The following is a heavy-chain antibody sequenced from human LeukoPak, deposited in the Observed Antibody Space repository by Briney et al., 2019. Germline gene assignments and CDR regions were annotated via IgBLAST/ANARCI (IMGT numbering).Heavy chain of an antibody. CDR2: ISGSGGST. J-gene: IGHJ4*02. V-gene: IGHV3-23*01. CDR3: AKELLWFGELNY. CDR1: GFTLSSYA. D-gene: IGHD3-10*01. Sequence: GGSLRLSCAASGFTLSSYAMSWVRQAPGKGLEWVSAISGSGGSTYYADSVKGRFTISRDNSKNTLYLQMNSLRAEDTAIYYCAKELLWFGELNYWGQGTLVTVSS.